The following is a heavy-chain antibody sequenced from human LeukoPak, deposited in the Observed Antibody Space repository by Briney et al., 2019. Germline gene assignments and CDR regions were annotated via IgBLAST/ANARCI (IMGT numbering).Heavy chain of an antibody. CDR2: IYYSGST. Sequence: SETLSLTCTVSGGSISSCYWSWIRQPPGKGLEWIGYIYYSGSTNYNPSLKSRVTISVDTSKNQFSLKLSSVTAADTAVYYCAITKGYDSSGYYYFDYWGQGTLDTVSS. D-gene: IGHD3-22*01. J-gene: IGHJ4*02. CDR3: AITKGYDSSGYYYFDY. V-gene: IGHV4-59*01. CDR1: GGSISSCY.